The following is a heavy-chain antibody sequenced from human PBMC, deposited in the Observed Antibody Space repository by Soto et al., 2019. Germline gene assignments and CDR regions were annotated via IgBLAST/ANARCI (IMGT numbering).Heavy chain of an antibody. CDR1: GFTFSSYG. Sequence: SLRLSCAASGFTFSSYGMHWVRQAPGKGLEWVAVIWYDGSNKYYADSVKGRFTISRDNSKNTLYLQMNSLRAEDTAVYYCARDQRPYYGSGKAPIDYWGQGTLVTVSS. CDR3: ARDQRPYYGSGKAPIDY. J-gene: IGHJ4*02. D-gene: IGHD3-10*01. V-gene: IGHV3-33*01. CDR2: IWYDGSNK.